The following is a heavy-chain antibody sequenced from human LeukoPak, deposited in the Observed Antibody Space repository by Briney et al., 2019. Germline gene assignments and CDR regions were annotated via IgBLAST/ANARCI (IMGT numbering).Heavy chain of an antibody. CDR1: GYTFTSYY. CDR3: ARGRDYSNYGGLLSDY. J-gene: IGHJ4*02. Sequence: ASVKASCKASGYTFTSYYMHWVRQAPGQGLEWMGIINPSGGSTSYAQKFQGRVTITRNTSISTAYMELSSLRSEDTAVYYCARGRDYSNYGGLLSDYWGQGTLVTVSS. V-gene: IGHV1-46*01. D-gene: IGHD4-11*01. CDR2: INPSGGST.